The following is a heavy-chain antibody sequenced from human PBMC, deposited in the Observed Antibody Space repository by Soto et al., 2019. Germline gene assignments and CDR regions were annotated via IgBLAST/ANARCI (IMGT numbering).Heavy chain of an antibody. CDR2: MNPNSGNT. V-gene: IGHV1-8*01. Sequence: ASGKSSCKESGSNFTSYDINWGRQATGQGLEWMGWMNPNSGNTGYAQKFQGRVTMTRNTSISTASMELSSLRSEATAVYYWARGPPRDCSSTSPYGGLYY. D-gene: IGHD2-2*01. J-gene: IGHJ6*01. CDR1: GSNFTSYD. CDR3: ARGPPRDCSSTSPYGGLYY.